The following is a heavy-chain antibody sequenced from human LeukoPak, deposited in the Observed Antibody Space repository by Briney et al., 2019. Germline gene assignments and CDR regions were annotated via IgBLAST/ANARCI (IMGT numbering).Heavy chain of an antibody. V-gene: IGHV1-18*01. J-gene: IGHJ4*02. CDR2: ISAYNGNT. Sequence: ASVKVSCKASGYTFTSYGISWVRQAPGQGLEWMGWISAYNGNTNYAQKFQGRVTMTRDTSISTAYMELSRLTSDDTAVYYCARVEAFCSGGSCNSGFDNWGQGTLVTVSS. D-gene: IGHD2-15*01. CDR3: ARVEAFCSGGSCNSGFDN. CDR1: GYTFTSYG.